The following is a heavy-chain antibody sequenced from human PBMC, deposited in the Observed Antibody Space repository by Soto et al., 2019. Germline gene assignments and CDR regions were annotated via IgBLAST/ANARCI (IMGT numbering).Heavy chain of an antibody. V-gene: IGHV4-4*02. CDR3: ANNDFHTIGS. D-gene: IGHD3-16*01. Sequence: SETLSLTCTVSGGSIDSRDWWSWVRQPPGKGLEWIGEISRSGSTNYNSSLKSRVAISKDKSKNQFSLELNSVTAADTAIYHCANNDFHTIGSWGQGTLVTVSS. CDR1: GGSIDSRDW. J-gene: IGHJ4*02. CDR2: ISRSGST.